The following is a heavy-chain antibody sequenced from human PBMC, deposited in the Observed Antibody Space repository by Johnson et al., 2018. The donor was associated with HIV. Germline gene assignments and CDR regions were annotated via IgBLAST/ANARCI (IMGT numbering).Heavy chain of an antibody. CDR1: GFTFSNYA. D-gene: IGHD1-26*01. V-gene: IGHV3-30*04. CDR3: AREGAPSARDFGAFDI. CDR2: ISYDGSNK. J-gene: IGHJ3*02. Sequence: QVQLVESGGGVVQPGRSLRLSCAASGFTFSNYAMHWVRQAPGKGLEWVAVISYDGSNKYCADSVKGRFIVSKDNSKNTLYLQMSSLRAEDTAVYYCAREGAPSARDFGAFDIWGQGTMVTVSS.